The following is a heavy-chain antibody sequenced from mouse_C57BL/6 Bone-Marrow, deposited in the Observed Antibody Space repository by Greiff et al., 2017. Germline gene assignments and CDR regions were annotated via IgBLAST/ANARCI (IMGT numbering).Heavy chain of an antibody. Sequence: QVQLQQSGAELARPGASVKLSCKASGYTFTSYGISWVKQRTGQGLEWIGEIYPRSGNTYYNEKFKGKATLTADKSSSTAYMELRSLTSEDSAVYVSARPATVGPWYFDVWGTGTTVTVAS. V-gene: IGHV1-81*01. CDR1: GYTFTSYG. CDR2: IYPRSGNT. J-gene: IGHJ1*03. D-gene: IGHD1-1*01. CDR3: ARPATVGPWYFDV.